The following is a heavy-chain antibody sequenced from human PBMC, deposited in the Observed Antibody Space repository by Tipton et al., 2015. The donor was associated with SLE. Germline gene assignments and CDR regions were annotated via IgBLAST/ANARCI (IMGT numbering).Heavy chain of an antibody. Sequence: LACAVYGGSFSGYYWSWIRQPPGKGLEWIGEINHSGSTNYNPSLKSRVTISVDTSKNQFSLKLSSVTAAGTAVYYCARGGTTLWSLGYYWGQGTLVTVSS. CDR2: INHSGST. CDR3: ARGGTTLWSLGYY. J-gene: IGHJ4*02. V-gene: IGHV4-34*01. D-gene: IGHD1-1*01. CDR1: GGSFSGYY.